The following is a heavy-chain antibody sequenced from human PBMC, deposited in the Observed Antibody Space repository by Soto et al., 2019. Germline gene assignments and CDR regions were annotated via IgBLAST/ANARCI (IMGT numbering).Heavy chain of an antibody. J-gene: IGHJ4*02. D-gene: IGHD2-2*01. CDR1: GGSFSGYY. Sequence: SSETLSLTCAVYGGSFSGYYWSWIRQPPGKGLEWIGEINHSGSTNYNPSLKSRVTISVDTSKNQFSLKLSSVTAADTAVYYCARGPEGYCSSTSCSPSPFDYWGQGTLVTVSS. V-gene: IGHV4-34*01. CDR3: ARGPEGYCSSTSCSPSPFDY. CDR2: INHSGST.